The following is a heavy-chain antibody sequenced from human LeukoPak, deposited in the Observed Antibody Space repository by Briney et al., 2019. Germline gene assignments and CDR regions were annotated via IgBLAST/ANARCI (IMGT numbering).Heavy chain of an antibody. CDR2: ITGSDDIT. CDR1: GFIFSNYA. Sequence: GGSLRLSCAASGFIFSNYAMSWVRQAPGKGLEWVSAITGSDDITYYADSVKGRFTISRDNAKNSLYLQMNSLTAEDTAVYYCARAPEYGTTDYWGQGTLVTVSS. CDR3: ARAPEYGTTDY. J-gene: IGHJ4*02. D-gene: IGHD1-7*01. V-gene: IGHV3-23*01.